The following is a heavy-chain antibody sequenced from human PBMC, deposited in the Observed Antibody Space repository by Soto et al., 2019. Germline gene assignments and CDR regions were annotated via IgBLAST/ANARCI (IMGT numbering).Heavy chain of an antibody. J-gene: IGHJ4*02. CDR2: IGTSSRST. Sequence: QVQLVESGGGLVKPGGGLRLSCAASGFTFSDWYMTWIRQAPGKGLEWLSYIGTSSRSTNYAESVKGRFTISRDNAKKSLYLEMNSLSAEDQAVYYCARGQNNPSYWGQGTLVTVSP. V-gene: IGHV3-11*06. CDR3: ARGQNNPSY. CDR1: GFTFSDWY.